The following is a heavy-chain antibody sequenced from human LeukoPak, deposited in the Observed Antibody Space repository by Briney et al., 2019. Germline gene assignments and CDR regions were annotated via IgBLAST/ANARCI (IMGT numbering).Heavy chain of an antibody. CDR1: GGSMSSSY. J-gene: IGHJ4*02. V-gene: IGHV4-59*08. D-gene: IGHD4-17*01. Sequence: SETLSLTCTVSGGSMSSSYWSWIRQPPGKGLEWIGDIYYSGSTNYNPSLKSRVTISVDTSKNQFSLKLTSVTAADTAVYYCARHDGDWGQGTLVTVSS. CDR2: IYYSGST. CDR3: ARHDGD.